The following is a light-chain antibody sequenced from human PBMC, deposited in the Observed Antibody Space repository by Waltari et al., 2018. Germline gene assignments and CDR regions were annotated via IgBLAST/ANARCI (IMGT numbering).Light chain of an antibody. J-gene: IGLJ2*01. CDR1: SSNIGSNT. CDR3: AAWDDSLNGVV. CDR2: SNK. V-gene: IGLV1-44*01. Sequence: QSVLTQPPSASGTPGQRVTISCSGSSSNIGSNTVNWYQQLPGTAPKLLIYSNKPRPSGVPARFSVSKSGPSASLAISGLQSEDEADYYCAAWDDSLNGVVFGGGTKLTVL.